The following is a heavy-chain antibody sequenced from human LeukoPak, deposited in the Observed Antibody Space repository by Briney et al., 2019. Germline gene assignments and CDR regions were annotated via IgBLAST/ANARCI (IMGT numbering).Heavy chain of an antibody. CDR3: ARDYCSSTSCYTVWFDP. J-gene: IGHJ5*02. CDR1: GYTFTGYY. D-gene: IGHD2-2*02. V-gene: IGHV1-2*02. CDR2: INPNSGGT. Sequence: GASVKVSCKASGYTFTGYYMHWVRQAPGQGLEWMGWINPNSGGTNYAQKFQGRVTMTRDTSISTAYMELSRLRSDDTAVYYCARDYCSSTSCYTVWFDPWGQGTLVTVSS.